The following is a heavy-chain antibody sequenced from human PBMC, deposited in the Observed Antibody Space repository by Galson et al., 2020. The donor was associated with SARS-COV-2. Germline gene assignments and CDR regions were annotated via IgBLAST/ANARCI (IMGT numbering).Heavy chain of an antibody. J-gene: IGHJ4*02. Sequence: QLGESLKISCAASGFTFSSYGMHWVRQAPGKGLEWVAVISYDGSNKYYADSVKGRFTISRDNSKNTLYLQMNSLRAKDTAVYYCAKSPLVDGYNDFDYWGQGTLVTVSS. V-gene: IGHV3-30*18. CDR1: GFTFSSYG. CDR3: AKSPLVDGYNDFDY. CDR2: ISYDGSNK. D-gene: IGHD5-12*01.